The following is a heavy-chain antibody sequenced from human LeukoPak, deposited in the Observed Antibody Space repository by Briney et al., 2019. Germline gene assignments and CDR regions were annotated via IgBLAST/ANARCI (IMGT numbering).Heavy chain of an antibody. CDR1: GGSISSSSYY. Sequence: SETLSLTCTVSGGSISSSSYYWGWIRQPPGKGLEWIGSIYYSGSTYYNPSLKSRVTISVDTSKNQFSLKLSSVTAADTAVYYCAREDVVVPAAIPRWGQGTLVTVSS. D-gene: IGHD2-2*01. CDR3: AREDVVVPAAIPR. J-gene: IGHJ4*02. CDR2: IYYSGST. V-gene: IGHV4-39*07.